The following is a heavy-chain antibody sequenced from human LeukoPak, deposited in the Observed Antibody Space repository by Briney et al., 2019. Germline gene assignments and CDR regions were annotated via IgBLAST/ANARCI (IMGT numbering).Heavy chain of an antibody. Sequence: GGSLRLSCAASGFTFSNNAMSWVRQAPGKGLEWVSSISTSGGSTYYADSVKGRFTISRDNSKNTLFLQMNSLRDEDTAVYYCAKEYTGTFSPFPSYFDNWGQGTLVTVSS. D-gene: IGHD1-26*01. CDR1: GFTFSNNA. CDR2: ISTSGGST. CDR3: AKEYTGTFSPFPSYFDN. J-gene: IGHJ4*02. V-gene: IGHV3-23*01.